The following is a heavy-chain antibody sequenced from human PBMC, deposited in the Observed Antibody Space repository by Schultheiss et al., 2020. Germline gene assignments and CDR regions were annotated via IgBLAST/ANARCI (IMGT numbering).Heavy chain of an antibody. V-gene: IGHV1-8*02. D-gene: IGHD2-2*01. J-gene: IGHJ6*02. CDR2: MNPNSGNT. CDR1: GYTFTSYG. CDR3: ARGHLATVVVPAAIYHYYGMDI. Sequence: ASVQVSCKASGYTFTSYGISWVRQAPGQGLEWMGWMNPNSGNTGYAQKFQGRVTMTRNTSISTAYMELSSLRSEDTAVYYCARGHLATVVVPAAIYHYYGMDIWGQGTTVTVSS.